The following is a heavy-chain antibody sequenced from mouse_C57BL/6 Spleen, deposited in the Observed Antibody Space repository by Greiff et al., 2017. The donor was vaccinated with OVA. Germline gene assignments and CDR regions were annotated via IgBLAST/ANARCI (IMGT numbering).Heavy chain of an antibody. Sequence: QVQLQQPGAELVRPGTSVKLSCKASGYTFTSYWMHWVKQRPGQGLEWIGVIDPSDSYTNYNQKFKGKATLTVDTSSSTAYMQLSSLTSEDSAVYYCARTGYSPYFDYWGQGTTLTVSA. D-gene: IGHD2-12*01. J-gene: IGHJ2*01. CDR2: IDPSDSYT. V-gene: IGHV1-59*01. CDR1: GYTFTSYW. CDR3: ARTGYSPYFDY.